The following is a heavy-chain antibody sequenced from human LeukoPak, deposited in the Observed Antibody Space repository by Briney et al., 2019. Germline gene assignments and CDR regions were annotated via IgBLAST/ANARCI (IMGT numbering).Heavy chain of an antibody. D-gene: IGHD3-22*01. J-gene: IGHJ3*02. CDR1: GYTFTSYG. Sequence: ASVKVSCKASGYTFTSYGISWVRQAPGQGLEWMGWISAYNGNTNYAQKLQGRVTMTTDTSTSTAYMELRSLRSDDTAVCYCARDLDYYDSTDAFDIWGQGTMVTVSS. V-gene: IGHV1-18*01. CDR2: ISAYNGNT. CDR3: ARDLDYYDSTDAFDI.